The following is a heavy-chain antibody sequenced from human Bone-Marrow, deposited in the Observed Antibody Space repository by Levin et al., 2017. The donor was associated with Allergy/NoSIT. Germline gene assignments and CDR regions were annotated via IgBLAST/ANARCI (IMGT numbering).Heavy chain of an antibody. CDR2: ITGNDGRA. CDR3: AKFGAFDV. Sequence: GESLKISCVASGFTFSTFGMTWVRQAPGKGLEWVSAITGNDGRAFYADSLEGRFTISRDNPRNTLYLQMNSLRAEDTAVYYCAKFGAFDVWGQGTMVTVSS. J-gene: IGHJ3*01. D-gene: IGHD3-10*01. V-gene: IGHV3-23*01. CDR1: GFTFSTFG.